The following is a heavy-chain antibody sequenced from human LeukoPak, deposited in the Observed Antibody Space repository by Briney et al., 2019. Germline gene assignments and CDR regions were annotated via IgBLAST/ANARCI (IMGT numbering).Heavy chain of an antibody. V-gene: IGHV3-33*06. Sequence: PGGSLRLSCAASGFIFSNYGMHWVRQAPGKGLEWVAVIWYDGSNKYYADSVKGRFTISRDNSKNTLYLQMNSLRAEDTAVYYCAKDRGPRTSYYYYGMDVWGQGTTVTVSS. J-gene: IGHJ6*02. CDR2: IWYDGSNK. CDR1: GFIFSNYG. CDR3: AKDRGPRTSYYYYGMDV.